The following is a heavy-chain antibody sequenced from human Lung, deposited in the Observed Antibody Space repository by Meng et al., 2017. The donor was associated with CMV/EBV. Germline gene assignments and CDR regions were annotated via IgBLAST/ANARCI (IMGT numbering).Heavy chain of an antibody. D-gene: IGHD3-3*01. Sequence: KVSCKGSGYSFTSYWIGWVRQMPGKGLEWMGIIYPGDSDTRYSPSFQGQVTISADKSISTAYLQWSSLKASDTAMYYCARRPRRFLEWFDGMDVWGQGTTVXVSS. CDR3: ARRPRRFLEWFDGMDV. V-gene: IGHV5-51*01. J-gene: IGHJ6*02. CDR1: GYSFTSYW. CDR2: IYPGDSDT.